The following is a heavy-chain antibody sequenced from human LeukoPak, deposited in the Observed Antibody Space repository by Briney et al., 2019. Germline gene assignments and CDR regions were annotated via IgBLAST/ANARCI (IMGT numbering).Heavy chain of an antibody. CDR1: GGSIGSYY. CDR3: ARGLAAAGIV. J-gene: IGHJ4*02. CDR2: IYYSGST. V-gene: IGHV4-59*01. D-gene: IGHD6-13*01. Sequence: SETLSLTCTVSGGSIGSYYWSWIRQPPGKGLEWIGYIYYSGSTNYNPSHKSRVTISVDTSKNQFSLKLSSVTAADTAVYYCARGLAAAGIVWGQGTLVTVSS.